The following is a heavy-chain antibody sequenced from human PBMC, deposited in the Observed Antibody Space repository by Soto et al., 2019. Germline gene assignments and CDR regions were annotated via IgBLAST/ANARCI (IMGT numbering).Heavy chain of an antibody. J-gene: IGHJ6*02. Sequence: QVQLVEAGGSVVQPGGSLRLSCVASGFAFSTYSLHWVRQAPGKGLEWVAVISYDGMNEYYADSVKGRFTVSRDNSKNSLYLQMTSLRPEDTAVFYCARGGEKISRVPDYYYGMDVWGQGTTVTIS. CDR3: ARGGEKISRVPDYYYGMDV. V-gene: IGHV3-30*04. CDR2: ISYDGMNE. D-gene: IGHD7-27*01. CDR1: GFAFSTYS.